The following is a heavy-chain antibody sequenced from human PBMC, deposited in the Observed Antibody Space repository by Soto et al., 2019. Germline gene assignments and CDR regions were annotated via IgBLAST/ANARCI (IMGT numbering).Heavy chain of an antibody. D-gene: IGHD1-1*01. V-gene: IGHV3-11*06. Sequence: QVLLVESGGGLVKAGGSLRLSCAASGFIFSDYCMSWVRQTPGKGLEWISYISTRSTYTNYADSVKGRFTISRDNTKNSLYLQMDSLRVEDTAVYYCARDLAWKRGKVGRYYYGMDVWGQGTTVTVSS. J-gene: IGHJ6*02. CDR1: GFIFSDYC. CDR3: ARDLAWKRGKVGRYYYGMDV. CDR2: ISTRSTYT.